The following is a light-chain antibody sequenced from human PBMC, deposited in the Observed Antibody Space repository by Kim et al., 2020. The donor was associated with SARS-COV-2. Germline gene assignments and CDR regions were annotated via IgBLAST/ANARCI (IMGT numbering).Light chain of an antibody. CDR1: SSNIGSNP. V-gene: IGLV1-44*01. J-gene: IGLJ3*02. CDR3: AAWDDNLNGPV. Sequence: QSVLAQPPSASGTPGQRVTISCSGSSSNIGSNPVNWYQQLPVTAPKLRIYSNNQRPSGVPDRFSGSRSGTSASLAISGLQSEDESDYYCAAWDDNLNGPVFGGGTQLTVL. CDR2: SNN.